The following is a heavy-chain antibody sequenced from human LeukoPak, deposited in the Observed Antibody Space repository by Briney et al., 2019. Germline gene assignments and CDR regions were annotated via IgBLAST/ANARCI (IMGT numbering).Heavy chain of an antibody. V-gene: IGHV4-30-2*01. Sequence: SETLSLTCAVSGGSISSGGYSWSWIRQPPGKGLEWIGYIYHSGSTYYNPSLKSRVTISVVRSKNQFSLKLSSVTAADTAVYYCASQGSLSGSGSYSLDYWGQGTLVTVSS. CDR3: ASQGSLSGSGSYSLDY. D-gene: IGHD3-10*01. J-gene: IGHJ4*02. CDR2: IYHSGST. CDR1: GGSISSGGYS.